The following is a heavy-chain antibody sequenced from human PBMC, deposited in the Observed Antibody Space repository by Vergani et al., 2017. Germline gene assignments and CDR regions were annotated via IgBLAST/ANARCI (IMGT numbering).Heavy chain of an antibody. Sequence: EVQLVESGGGLVKPGGSLRLSCAASGFSFSSYSMNWVRQAPGKGLEWVASISGSSSYVFYRDSVEGRFTITRDNAKKSVYLQMNSLRAEDTAVYYCARDGSYCSSTSCFYYYYYYMDVWGKGTTVTVSS. CDR3: ARDGSYCSSTSCFYYYYYYMDV. V-gene: IGHV3-21*02. J-gene: IGHJ6*03. D-gene: IGHD2-2*01. CDR1: GFSFSSYS. CDR2: ISGSSSYV.